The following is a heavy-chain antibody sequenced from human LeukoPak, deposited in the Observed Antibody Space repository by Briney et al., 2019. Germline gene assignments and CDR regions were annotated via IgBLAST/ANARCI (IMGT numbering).Heavy chain of an antibody. CDR2: INPNSGGT. CDR1: GYTFTSNY. CDR3: ARVDAGNYYGHDF. J-gene: IGHJ4*02. V-gene: IGHV1-2*02. Sequence: ASVKVSCKAFGYTFTSNYMHWVRQAPGQGLEWMGWINPNSGGTNYAQKFQGRVTMTRDTSISTAYMELSRLRSDDTAVYYCARVDAGNYYGHDFWGQGTLVTVTS. D-gene: IGHD1-26*01.